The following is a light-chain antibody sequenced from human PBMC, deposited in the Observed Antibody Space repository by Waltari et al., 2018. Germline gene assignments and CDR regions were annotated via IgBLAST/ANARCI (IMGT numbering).Light chain of an antibody. CDR1: QSVSSN. CDR3: QQYNNWPRGT. V-gene: IGKV3-15*01. J-gene: IGKJ5*01. Sequence: EIVMTQSPATLSVSPGERATLACRASQSVSSNLAWYQQKPGQAPRLLNYGASTRATGIPARFSGSGSGTEFTLTISSLQSEDFAVYDCQQYNNWPRGTFGQGTRLEIK. CDR2: GAS.